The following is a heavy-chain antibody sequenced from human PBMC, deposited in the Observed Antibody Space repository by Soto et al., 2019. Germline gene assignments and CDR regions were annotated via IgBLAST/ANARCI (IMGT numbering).Heavy chain of an antibody. Sequence: SSETLSLTCTVSGGSINSYYWSWIRQPPGKGLEWIGYIHDSGSTNYNPSLKSRVTISGDTSKKQFSLILSSVTAADTAVYYCARTPSIAARYFDYWGQGTLVTVSS. CDR2: IHDSGST. J-gene: IGHJ4*02. CDR3: ARTPSIAARYFDY. CDR1: GGSINSYY. D-gene: IGHD6-6*01. V-gene: IGHV4-59*01.